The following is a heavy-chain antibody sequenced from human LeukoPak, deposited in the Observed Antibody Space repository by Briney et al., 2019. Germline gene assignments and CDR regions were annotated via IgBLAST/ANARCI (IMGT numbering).Heavy chain of an antibody. Sequence: SVKVSCKASGGTFNSSGISWVRQAPGQGLEWMGGIISFFGAAHYIQKFQGRLTITADESTSTAYMELSSLTSDDTAVYYCAREATWELGYYYYYMDVWGKGTTVTVSS. CDR3: AREATWELGYYYYYMDV. CDR1: GGTFNSSG. CDR2: IISFFGAA. V-gene: IGHV1-69*01. D-gene: IGHD1-26*01. J-gene: IGHJ6*03.